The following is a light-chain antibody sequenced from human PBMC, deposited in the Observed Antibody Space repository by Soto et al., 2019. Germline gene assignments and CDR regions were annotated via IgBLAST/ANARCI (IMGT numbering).Light chain of an antibody. CDR3: QKYSSVIT. Sequence: DIQMTQSPSSLSASVGDRVTITCRASQGISSYLAWYQQKLGKVPKILISAASTLQSGVPSRFSGSGAGTAFTLTISSLQPEDVATYYCQKYSSVITFGQRTRLEIK. CDR1: QGISSY. J-gene: IGKJ5*01. CDR2: AAS. V-gene: IGKV1-27*01.